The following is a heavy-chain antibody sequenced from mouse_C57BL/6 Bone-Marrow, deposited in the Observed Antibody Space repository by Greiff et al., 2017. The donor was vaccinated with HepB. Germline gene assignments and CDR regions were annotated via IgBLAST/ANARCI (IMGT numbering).Heavy chain of an antibody. V-gene: IGHV5-4*01. D-gene: IGHD2-1*01. CDR1: GFTFSSYA. J-gene: IGHJ2*01. CDR3: ARIYYGNYDFDY. CDR2: ISDGGSYT. Sequence: EVQVVESGGGLVKPGGSLKLSCAASGFTFSSYAMSWVRQTPEKRLEWVATISDGGSYTYYPDNVKGRFTISRDNAKNNLYLQMSHLKSEDTAMYYCARIYYGNYDFDYGGQGTTLTVSS.